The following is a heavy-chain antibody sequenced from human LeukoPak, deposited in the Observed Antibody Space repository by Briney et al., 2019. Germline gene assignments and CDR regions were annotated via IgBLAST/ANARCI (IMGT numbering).Heavy chain of an antibody. D-gene: IGHD3-22*01. J-gene: IGHJ4*02. V-gene: IGHV3-23*01. Sequence: GGSLRLSCAASGFTFSSYGMSWVGQAPGKGLEWVSAISGSGGSTYYADSVKGRFTISRDNSKNTLYLQMNSLRAEDTAVYYCAKSYYDSSGYYYYWGQGTLVTVSS. CDR3: AKSYYDSSGYYYY. CDR1: GFTFSSYG. CDR2: ISGSGGST.